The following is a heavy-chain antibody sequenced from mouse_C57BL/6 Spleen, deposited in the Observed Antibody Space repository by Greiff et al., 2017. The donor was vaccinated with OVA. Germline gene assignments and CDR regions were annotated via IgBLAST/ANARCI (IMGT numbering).Heavy chain of an antibody. CDR1: GFSLTSYG. Sequence: VKLMESGPGLVQPSQSLSITCTVSGFSLTSYGVHWVCQSPGKGLEWLGVIWSGGSTDYNAAFISRLSISKDNSKSQVFFKMNSLQADDTAIYYCASNYDYSWYFDVWGTGTTVTVSS. CDR3: ASNYDYSWYFDV. V-gene: IGHV2-2*01. D-gene: IGHD2-4*01. CDR2: IWSGGST. J-gene: IGHJ1*03.